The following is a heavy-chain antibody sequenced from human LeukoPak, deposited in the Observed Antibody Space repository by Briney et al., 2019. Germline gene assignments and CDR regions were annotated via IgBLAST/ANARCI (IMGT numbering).Heavy chain of an antibody. J-gene: IGHJ5*02. CDR3: VRLRIRPNWFDP. V-gene: IGHV4-34*01. CDR2: INHSGST. Sequence: PSETLSLTCAVYGGSFSGYYWSWIRQPPGKGLEWIGEINHSGSTNYNPSLKSRVTISVDTSKNQFSLKLSSVTDADTAVYYCVRLRIRPNWFDPWGQGTLVTVSS. D-gene: IGHD5-12*01. CDR1: GGSFSGYY.